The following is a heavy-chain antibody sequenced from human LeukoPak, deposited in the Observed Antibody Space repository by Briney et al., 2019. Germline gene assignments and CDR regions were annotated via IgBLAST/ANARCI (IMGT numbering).Heavy chain of an antibody. CDR3: AVGYSYGYNDY. Sequence: SVKVSCRACGGTFSSYAISWVRQAPGQGLEWMGRIIPIFGTANYAQKFQGRVTITTDESTSTAYMELSSLRSEDTAVYYCAVGYSYGYNDYWGQGTLVTVSS. D-gene: IGHD5-18*01. CDR1: GGTFSSYA. V-gene: IGHV1-69*05. J-gene: IGHJ4*02. CDR2: IIPIFGTA.